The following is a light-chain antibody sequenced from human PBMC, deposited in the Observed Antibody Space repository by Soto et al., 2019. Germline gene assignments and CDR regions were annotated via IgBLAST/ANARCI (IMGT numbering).Light chain of an antibody. Sequence: EIVLTQSPGTLSLSPGERATLSCRASQSVSSSFLAWYQQKPGQAPRLLIYGASSRATSIPDRFSGSGSGTDFTLTISRLEPEDFAVYYCRQYDSSPRTFGQGTKVEIK. CDR2: GAS. CDR3: RQYDSSPRT. V-gene: IGKV3-20*01. CDR1: QSVSSSF. J-gene: IGKJ1*01.